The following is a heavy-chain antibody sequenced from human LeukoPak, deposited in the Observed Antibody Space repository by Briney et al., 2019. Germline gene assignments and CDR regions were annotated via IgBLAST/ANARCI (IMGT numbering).Heavy chain of an antibody. CDR3: ARHFAYSSSSYFDY. D-gene: IGHD6-6*01. J-gene: IGHJ4*02. Sequence: PSETLSLTCSVSGGSVSNYQWSWIRQPPGKGLEWIGYVYYTGSTNYNPSLKSRVTMFEDKSKNQFSLRLYSVTVADTAVYYCARHFAYSSSSYFDYWGQGSLVTVSS. CDR2: VYYTGST. V-gene: IGHV4-59*08. CDR1: GGSVSNYQ.